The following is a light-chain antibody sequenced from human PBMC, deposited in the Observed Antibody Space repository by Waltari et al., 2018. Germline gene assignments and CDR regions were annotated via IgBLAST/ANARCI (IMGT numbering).Light chain of an antibody. CDR2: GAP. V-gene: IGKV3-20*01. Sequence: EIVLTQSPGTLSLSPGERATLSCRASQRVRRALAWYQQNPGQAPRLLIYGAPNRATGIPDRFSGSGSGTDFSLIISRLEPENFAVYYCQHYVSLPVTFGQGTKVEIK. J-gene: IGKJ1*01. CDR1: QRVRRA. CDR3: QHYVSLPVT.